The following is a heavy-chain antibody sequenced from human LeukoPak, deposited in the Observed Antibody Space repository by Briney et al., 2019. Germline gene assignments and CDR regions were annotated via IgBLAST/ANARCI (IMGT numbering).Heavy chain of an antibody. V-gene: IGHV3-23*01. CDR1: GFTFSSYG. J-gene: IGHJ4*02. D-gene: IGHD1-26*01. CDR3: AKASSGSYESGFDY. Sequence: GGSLRLSCAASGFTFSSYGMSWARQAPGKGLEWVAAISGSGGSTYYADSVKGRFTISRDNSKNTLYLQMNSLRAEDTAVYYCAKASSGSYESGFDYWGQGTLVTVSS. CDR2: ISGSGGST.